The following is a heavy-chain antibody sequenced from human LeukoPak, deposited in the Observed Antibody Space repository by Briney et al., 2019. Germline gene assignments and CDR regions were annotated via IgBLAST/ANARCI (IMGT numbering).Heavy chain of an antibody. CDR2: IVVGSGNT. CDR3: AADPRTYYYYYYMDV. Sequence: SVNVSCKASGFTFTSSAVQWVRQARGQRLEWIGWIVVGSGNTNYAQKFQERVTITRDMSTSTAYMELSSLRSEDTAVYYCAADPRTYYYYYYMDVWGKGTTVTVSS. J-gene: IGHJ6*03. CDR1: GFTFTSSA. V-gene: IGHV1-58*01. D-gene: IGHD1-1*01.